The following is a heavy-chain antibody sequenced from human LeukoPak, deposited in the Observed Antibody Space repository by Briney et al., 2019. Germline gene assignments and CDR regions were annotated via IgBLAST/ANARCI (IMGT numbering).Heavy chain of an antibody. J-gene: IGHJ4*02. D-gene: IGHD6-13*01. CDR2: INHSGST. Sequence: SETLSLTCAVYGGSFSGYYWSWIRQPPGKGLEWLGEINHSGSTNYNPSLKSRVTISVDTSKNQFSLKLSSVTAADTAVYYCARGGGIAAAGTYRRFDYWGQGTLVTVSS. CDR3: ARGGGIAAAGTYRRFDY. CDR1: GGSFSGYY. V-gene: IGHV4-34*01.